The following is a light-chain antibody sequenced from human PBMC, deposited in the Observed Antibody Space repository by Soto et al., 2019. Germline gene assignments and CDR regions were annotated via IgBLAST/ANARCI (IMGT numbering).Light chain of an antibody. Sequence: DIQLTQSPSFLSASVGDRVTITCRASQGISSYLAWYQQKPGKAPQLLIYAASTLQSGVPSRFSGSGSGTEFTLTISSLQPEDFATYYCQQLNSYPTFGQGTRLEIK. CDR2: AAS. CDR3: QQLNSYPT. CDR1: QGISSY. V-gene: IGKV1-9*01. J-gene: IGKJ5*01.